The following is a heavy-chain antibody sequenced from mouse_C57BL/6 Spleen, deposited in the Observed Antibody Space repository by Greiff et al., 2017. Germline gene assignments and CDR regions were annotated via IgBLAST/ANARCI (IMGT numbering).Heavy chain of an antibody. D-gene: IGHD2-3*01. J-gene: IGHJ3*01. V-gene: IGHV1-31*01. CDR3: ASPIYDGYYAWFAY. CDR1: GYSFTGYY. Sequence: EVQLQESGPELVKPGASVKISCKASGYSFTGYYMHWVKLIHGNILAWIGYISPYNVFSSYNHKFKGKATLTVDMAASTAYMELRSMTSEDSAVYYCASPIYDGYYAWFAYWGQGTLVTVSA. CDR2: ISPYNVFS.